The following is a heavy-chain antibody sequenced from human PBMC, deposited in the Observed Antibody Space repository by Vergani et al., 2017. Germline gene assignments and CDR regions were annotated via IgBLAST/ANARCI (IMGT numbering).Heavy chain of an antibody. CDR3: ARVGQWLPPPPYPYYFDY. V-gene: IGHV4-59*01. Sequence: QVQLQESGPGLVKPSETLSLTCTVSGGSISSYYWSWIRQPPGKGLEGIGYIYYSGSTNYNPSLKSRVTISVDTSKNQFSLKLSSVTAADTAVYYCARVGQWLPPPPYPYYFDYWGQGTLVTVSS. CDR1: GGSISSYY. CDR2: IYYSGST. J-gene: IGHJ4*02. D-gene: IGHD6-19*01.